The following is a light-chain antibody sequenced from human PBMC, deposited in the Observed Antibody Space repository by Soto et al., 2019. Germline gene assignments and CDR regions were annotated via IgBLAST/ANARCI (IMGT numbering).Light chain of an antibody. CDR1: QSLVSSDGNIY. CDR3: MQGTHWPPT. V-gene: IGKV2-30*01. Sequence: DVLMTQSPLSLPVTLGQPASISCRSSQSLVSSDGNIYLNWFHQRPGQSPRRLIYKVSNRDPGVPDRFSGSGSITEFTLKIIRVEAEDVGVYYCMQGTHWPPTFGHGTKVEIK. J-gene: IGKJ1*01. CDR2: KVS.